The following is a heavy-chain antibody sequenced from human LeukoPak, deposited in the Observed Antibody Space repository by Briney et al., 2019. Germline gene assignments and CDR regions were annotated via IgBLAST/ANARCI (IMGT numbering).Heavy chain of an antibody. CDR1: GYTFTGHY. Sequence: GASVKVSCKTSGYTFTGHYIHWVRQVPGHGLEWMGWIDPNSGVTNYAQKFQGRVTLTRETSISPVDPDSGDTNYAQKLQGRVTMAEETSFDTAYMELSRLSADDTAVYYCTRRTSSCVTMPCYSFDHWGQGTQVTVSS. D-gene: IGHD2-21*02. CDR2: IDPNSGVT. CDR3: TMAEETSFDTAYMELSRLSADDTAVYYCTRRTSSCVTMPCYSFDH. V-gene: IGHV1-2*02. J-gene: IGHJ5*02.